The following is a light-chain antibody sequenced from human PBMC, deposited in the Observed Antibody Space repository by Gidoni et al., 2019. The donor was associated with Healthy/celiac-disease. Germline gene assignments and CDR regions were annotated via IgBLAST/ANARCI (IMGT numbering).Light chain of an antibody. CDR1: QSVSSN. Sequence: EIVMTQSTATLSVSPGERATLSCRASQSVSSNLAWSQQKPGQAPRLLIYGASTRATGIPARFSGSGSGTEFTLTISSLQSEDFAVYYCQQYNSWPPWTFXQXTKVEIK. CDR2: GAS. V-gene: IGKV3-15*01. CDR3: QQYNSWPPWT. J-gene: IGKJ1*01.